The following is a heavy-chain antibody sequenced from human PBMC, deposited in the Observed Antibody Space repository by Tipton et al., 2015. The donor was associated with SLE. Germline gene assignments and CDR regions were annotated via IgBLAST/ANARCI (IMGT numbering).Heavy chain of an antibody. CDR1: GFTFSSYG. CDR2: ISYDGSNK. D-gene: IGHD3-3*01. CDR3: AKDSRDFGVVIISYYFDY. J-gene: IGHJ4*02. Sequence: SLRLSCAASGFTFSSYGMHWVRQALGKGLEWVAIISYDGSNKYYADSVRGRFTISRDNSKNTLYLQMNSLRPEDTAVYYCAKDSRDFGVVIISYYFDYWGQGTLVTVSS. V-gene: IGHV3-30*18.